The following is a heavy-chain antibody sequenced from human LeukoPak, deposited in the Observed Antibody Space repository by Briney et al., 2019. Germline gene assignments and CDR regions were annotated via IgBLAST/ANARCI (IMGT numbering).Heavy chain of an antibody. J-gene: IGHJ4*02. Sequence: GGSLRLSSAASVPPFDDYGVSGVRQAPGKGLEWVSGINWNGGSTGYADSVKGRFTISRDNAKNSLYLQMNSLRAEDTALYYCARDTAAAEIWYYFDYWGQGTLVTVSS. D-gene: IGHD6-13*01. CDR3: ARDTAAAEIWYYFDY. CDR2: INWNGGST. V-gene: IGHV3-20*04. CDR1: VPPFDDYG.